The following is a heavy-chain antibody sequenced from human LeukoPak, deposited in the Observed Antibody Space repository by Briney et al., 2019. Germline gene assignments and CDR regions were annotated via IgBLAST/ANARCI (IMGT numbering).Heavy chain of an antibody. Sequence: GGSLRLSCAASGFTFNSYWMSWVRQAPEKGLEWLANIRQDGSDKQYVDSVKGRFTISRDNAKSSLYLQMNSLSAEDTAVYYCARHSRGSPIDDWGQGTLVTVSS. J-gene: IGHJ4*02. D-gene: IGHD2-15*01. CDR1: GFTFNSYW. CDR3: ARHSRGSPIDD. V-gene: IGHV3-7*01. CDR2: IRQDGSDK.